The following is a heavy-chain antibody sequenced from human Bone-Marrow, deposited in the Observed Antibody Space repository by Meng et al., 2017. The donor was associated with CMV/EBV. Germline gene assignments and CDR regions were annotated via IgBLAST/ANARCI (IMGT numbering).Heavy chain of an antibody. D-gene: IGHD2-15*01. V-gene: IGHV4-39*01. J-gene: IGHJ4*02. Sequence: SETLSLTCTVSGGSISSSSYYWGWIRQPPGKGLEWIGSIYYSGSTYYNPSLKSRVTISVDTSKNQFSLKLSSVTAADTAVYYCVRSGGGMAAGLFDSWGQGTLVTVSS. CDR2: IYYSGST. CDR1: GGSISSSSYY. CDR3: VRSGGGMAAGLFDS.